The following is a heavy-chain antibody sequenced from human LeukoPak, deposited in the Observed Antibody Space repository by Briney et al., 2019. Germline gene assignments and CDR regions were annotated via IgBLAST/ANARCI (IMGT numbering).Heavy chain of an antibody. V-gene: IGHV3-30*18. CDR1: GFTFSSYG. CDR3: AKDRQYYDILTGYYT. D-gene: IGHD3-9*01. Sequence: GGSLRLSCAASGFTFSSYGMHWVRQAPGKGLEWVAVISYDGSNKYYADSVKGRFTISRDNSKNTLYLQMNSLRAEDTAVYYCAKDRQYYDILTGYYTWGQGTLVTVSS. J-gene: IGHJ5*02. CDR2: ISYDGSNK.